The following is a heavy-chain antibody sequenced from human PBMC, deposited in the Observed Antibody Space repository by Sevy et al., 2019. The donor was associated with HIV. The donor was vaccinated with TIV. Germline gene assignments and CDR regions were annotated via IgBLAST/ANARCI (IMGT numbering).Heavy chain of an antibody. Sequence: GGSLRLSCAASGFTFSKYSMSWVRQPPGKGLEWVSTLSFGCGEINYADSVKGRFTISRDNSKSSLYLQMNNLRPEDTAVYYCAREGCTKPHDYWRQGTLVTVSS. J-gene: IGHJ4*02. CDR1: GFTFSKYS. CDR2: LSFGCGEI. D-gene: IGHD2-8*01. V-gene: IGHV3-23*01. CDR3: AREGCTKPHDY.